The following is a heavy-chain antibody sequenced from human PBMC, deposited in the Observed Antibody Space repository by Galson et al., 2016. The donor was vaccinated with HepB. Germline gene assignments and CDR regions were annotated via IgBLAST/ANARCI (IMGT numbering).Heavy chain of an antibody. CDR1: GYTFASYG. D-gene: IGHD6-19*01. Sequence: SVKVSCKASGYTFASYGISWVRQAPRQGLEWMGWISAYNGNTNYAQKLQGRVTMTTDTSTSTAYMELRSLRSDDTAVYYCARDWLVAVFDYWGQGTLVTVSS. CDR2: ISAYNGNT. V-gene: IGHV1-18*01. CDR3: ARDWLVAVFDY. J-gene: IGHJ4*02.